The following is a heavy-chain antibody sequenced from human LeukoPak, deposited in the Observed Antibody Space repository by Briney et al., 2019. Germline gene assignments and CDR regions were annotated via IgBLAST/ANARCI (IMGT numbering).Heavy chain of an antibody. D-gene: IGHD1-26*01. Sequence: ASVKVSCKASGYTFTSYYMHWVRQAPGHELEWMGIINPSSGSTSYAQKFQGRVTMTRDMSTSTVYMELSSLRSEDTAVYYCARVQAGGGRLRAFDIWSEGTMVTVSS. CDR1: GYTFTSYY. CDR3: ARVQAGGGRLRAFDI. CDR2: INPSSGST. J-gene: IGHJ3*02. V-gene: IGHV1-46*01.